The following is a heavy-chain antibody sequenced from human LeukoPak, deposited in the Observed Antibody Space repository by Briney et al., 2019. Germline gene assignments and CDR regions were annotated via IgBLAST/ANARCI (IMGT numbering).Heavy chain of an antibody. D-gene: IGHD3-22*01. J-gene: IGHJ4*02. CDR3: ARGPRITMIVVVINPFDY. Sequence: ASVKVSCKPSVYTFTGYYMHWVRQPPGQGLEWMGWINPNSGCTNYAQKFQGRVTMTRHTSISTAYMELSGLRSDDTAVYYCARGPRITMIVVVINPFDYWGQGTLVTVSS. V-gene: IGHV1-2*02. CDR2: INPNSGCT. CDR1: VYTFTGYY.